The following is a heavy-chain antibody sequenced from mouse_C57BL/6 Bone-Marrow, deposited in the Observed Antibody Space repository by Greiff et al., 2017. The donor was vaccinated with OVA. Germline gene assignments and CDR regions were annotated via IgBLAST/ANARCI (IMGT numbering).Heavy chain of an antibody. CDR2: IWTGGGT. V-gene: IGHV2-9-1*01. J-gene: IGHJ1*03. CDR1: GFSLTSYA. CDR3: ARKKGYDYSWYFDV. D-gene: IGHD2-4*01. Sequence: VQLQESGPGLVAPSQSLSITCTVSGFSLTSYAISWVRQPPGKGLEWLGVIWTGGGTNYNSALKSRLSISKDNSKSQVFLKMNSLQTDDTARYDCARKKGYDYSWYFDVWGTGTTVTVSS.